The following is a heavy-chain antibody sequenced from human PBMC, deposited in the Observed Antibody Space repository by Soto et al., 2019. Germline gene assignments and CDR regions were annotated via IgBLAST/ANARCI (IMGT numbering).Heavy chain of an antibody. V-gene: IGHV6-1*01. CDR1: GDSVSRNSAA. Sequence: SQTLSVTCAISGDSVSRNSAAWNWIRQSPSRGLEWLGRTYYRSKWYNDYAVSVKSRITINPDTSKNQFSLQLNSVTPEDTAVYYCARRYCSGGSCYSNGMDVWGQGTTVTVSS. D-gene: IGHD2-15*01. J-gene: IGHJ6*02. CDR2: TYYRSKWYN. CDR3: ARRYCSGGSCYSNGMDV.